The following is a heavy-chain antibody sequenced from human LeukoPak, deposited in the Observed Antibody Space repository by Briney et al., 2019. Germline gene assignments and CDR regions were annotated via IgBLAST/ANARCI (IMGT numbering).Heavy chain of an antibody. V-gene: IGHV3-20*01. J-gene: IGHJ3*02. CDR3: ARETTYYDSSGNYYHTFDI. CDR1: GFTFDDYD. CDR2: VNWNGGRT. Sequence: GGSLRLSCAASGFTFDDYDMSWVRQVPGKGLEWVSGVNWNGGRTHYADSVKGRFTISRDNAKKSLYLQMSSLRAEDTALYHCARETTYYDSSGNYYHTFDIRGQGTMVTVSS. D-gene: IGHD3-22*01.